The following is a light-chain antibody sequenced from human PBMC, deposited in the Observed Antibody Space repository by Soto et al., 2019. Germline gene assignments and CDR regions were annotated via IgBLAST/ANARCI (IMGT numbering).Light chain of an antibody. CDR3: QSYDSGLRGYV. CDR1: SSNFGAGND. V-gene: IGLV1-40*01. Sequence: QSALTQPPSVSGAPGQRVIISCTGSSSNFGAGNDVQWYQHLPETAPKLLIFGNNNRPSGVPDRFSGSKSGNSASLAISGLQAEDEADYYCQSYDSGLRGYVFGTGTKVTVL. J-gene: IGLJ1*01. CDR2: GNN.